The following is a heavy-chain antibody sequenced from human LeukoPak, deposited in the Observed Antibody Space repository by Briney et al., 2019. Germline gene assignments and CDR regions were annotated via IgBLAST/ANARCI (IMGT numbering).Heavy chain of an antibody. V-gene: IGHV3-48*04. CDR2: ISSSSSTI. D-gene: IGHD3-22*01. J-gene: IGHJ5*02. CDR3: ARDYYDSSGFFEPPGWFDP. CDR1: GFTFSSHS. Sequence: GGSLRLSCAASGFTFSSHSMNWVRQAPGKGLEGVSYISSSSSTIYYADSVKGRFTISRDNAKNSLYLQMNSLRAEDTAVYYCARDYYDSSGFFEPPGWFDPWGQGTLVTVSS.